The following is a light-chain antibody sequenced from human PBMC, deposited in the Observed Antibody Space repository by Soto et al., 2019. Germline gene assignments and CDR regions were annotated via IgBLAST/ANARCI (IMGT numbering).Light chain of an antibody. CDR2: GNN. CDR3: QSDDGSLRV. J-gene: IGLJ1*01. CDR1: SSNIGAGYD. V-gene: IGLV1-40*01. Sequence: QSVLTQPPSVSGAPGQRVTISCTGSSSNIGAGYDVHWYQQLPGTAPKLLIFGNNHRPSGVPYRFSGSKSGTSASLAITGLQAEDEAHYYCQSDDGSLRVFGTGTKLTVL.